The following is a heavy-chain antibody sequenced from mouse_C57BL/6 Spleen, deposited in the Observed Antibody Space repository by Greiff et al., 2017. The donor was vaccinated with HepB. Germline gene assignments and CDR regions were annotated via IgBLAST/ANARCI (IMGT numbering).Heavy chain of an antibody. D-gene: IGHD1-1*01. CDR1: GFTFSDAW. V-gene: IGHV6-6*01. CDR2: IRNKANNHAT. CDR3: TRATVVATDYAMDY. J-gene: IGHJ4*01. Sequence: EVKLVESGGGLVQPGGSMKLSCAASGFTFSDAWMDWVRQSPEKGLEWVAEIRNKANNHATYYAESVKGRFTISRDDSKSSVYLQMNSLRAEDTGIYYCTRATVVATDYAMDYWGQGTSVTVSS.